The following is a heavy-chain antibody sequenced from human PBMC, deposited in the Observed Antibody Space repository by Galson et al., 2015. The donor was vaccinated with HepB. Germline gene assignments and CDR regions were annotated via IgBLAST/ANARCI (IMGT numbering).Heavy chain of an antibody. D-gene: IGHD1-26*01. V-gene: IGHV1-69*06. CDR1: GGTFSSYS. CDR2: IIPMFATA. CDR3: ARELRGSYFDH. Sequence: SVKVSCKASGGTFSSYSINWVRHAPGQGLEWMGGIIPMFATANYAQKFQGRVTITADISTRTAYLEVRSLRSEDSAIYFCARELRGSYFDHWGQGTLVTVSS. J-gene: IGHJ4*02.